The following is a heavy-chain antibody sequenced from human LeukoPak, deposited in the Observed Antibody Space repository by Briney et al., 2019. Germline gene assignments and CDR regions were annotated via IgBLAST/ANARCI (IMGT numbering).Heavy chain of an antibody. CDR1: GFTFSSYG. CDR3: ARDKIITMKRFDP. J-gene: IGHJ5*02. Sequence: GRSLRLSCAASGFTFSSYGMHWVRQAPGKGLEWVAVIWYDGSNKYYADSVKGRFTISRDNSKNTLYLQMNSLRAEDTAVYYCARDKIITMKRFDPWGQGTLVTVSS. V-gene: IGHV3-33*01. D-gene: IGHD3-22*01. CDR2: IWYDGSNK.